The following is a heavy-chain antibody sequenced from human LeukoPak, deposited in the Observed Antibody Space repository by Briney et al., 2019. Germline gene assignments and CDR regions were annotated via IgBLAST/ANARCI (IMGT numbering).Heavy chain of an antibody. V-gene: IGHV3-30*02. D-gene: IGHD2-15*01. CDR2: IRYDGSNK. CDR3: ATDIVVVVAATRFGTVTKAFDY. Sequence: GGSLRPSCAASGFTFSSYGMHWVRQAPGKGLEWAAFIRYDGSNKYYADSVKGRFTISRDNSKNTLYLQMNSLRAEDTAVYYCATDIVVVVAATRFGTVTKAFDYWGQGTLVTVSS. CDR1: GFTFSSYG. J-gene: IGHJ4*02.